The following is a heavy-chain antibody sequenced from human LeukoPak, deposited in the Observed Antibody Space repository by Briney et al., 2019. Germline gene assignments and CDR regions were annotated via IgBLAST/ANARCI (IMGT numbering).Heavy chain of an antibody. CDR2: INPNSGGT. Sequence: GASVKVSFRAAGYTFTGYYMHWVRQAPGQGLGWMGWINPNSGGTNYAQKFQGRVTMTRDTSISTAYMELSRLRSDDTAVYYCARGRYEYCSGGSCPTYWGQGTLVTVSS. CDR3: ARGRYEYCSGGSCPTY. D-gene: IGHD2-15*01. V-gene: IGHV1-2*02. CDR1: GYTFTGYY. J-gene: IGHJ4*02.